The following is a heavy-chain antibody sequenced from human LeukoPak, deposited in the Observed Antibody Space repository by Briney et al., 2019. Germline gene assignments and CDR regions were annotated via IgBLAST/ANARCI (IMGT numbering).Heavy chain of an antibody. CDR1: GFTFDEYA. Sequence: GGSLRLSCAASGFTFDEYAMDWVRQAPGKGLEWVSLISGDGGSTYYADSVKGRFTISRDNSKNSLYLQMNSLRTEDTALYYCARDWISGGLDYWGQGTLVTVSS. D-gene: IGHD2-2*03. J-gene: IGHJ4*02. V-gene: IGHV3-43*02. CDR2: ISGDGGST. CDR3: ARDWISGGLDY.